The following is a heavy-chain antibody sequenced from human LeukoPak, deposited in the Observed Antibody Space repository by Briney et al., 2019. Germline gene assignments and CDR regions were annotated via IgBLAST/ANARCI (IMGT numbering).Heavy chain of an antibody. CDR1: GFTFSSYW. CDR2: IKQDGSEK. CDR3: AKDTPLFPCGSGSYWNS. V-gene: IGHV3-7*03. D-gene: IGHD3-10*01. Sequence: GGSLRLSCAASGFTFSSYWMSWVRQAPGKGLEWVVNIKQDGSEKYYVDSVKGRFTISRDNAKNSLYLQMNSLRAEDTAVYYCAKDTPLFPCGSGSYWNSWGQGTLVTVSS. J-gene: IGHJ4*02.